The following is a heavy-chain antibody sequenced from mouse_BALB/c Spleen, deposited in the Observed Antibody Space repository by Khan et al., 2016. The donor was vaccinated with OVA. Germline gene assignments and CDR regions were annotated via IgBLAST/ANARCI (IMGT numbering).Heavy chain of an antibody. Sequence: QVQLKQSGPGLVQPSQSLSITCTVSGFSLTNYSVHWVRQSPGKGLEWLGVIWSAGSTDYNAAFISRLTIRKDNSRSQVFFKMNSMQPNDTAIYCCARRGYEYGGRALFAYWGQGTLVTVAA. CDR2: IWSAGST. J-gene: IGHJ3*01. CDR3: ARRGYEYGGRALFAY. D-gene: IGHD2-4*01. CDR1: GFSLTNYS. V-gene: IGHV2-2*02.